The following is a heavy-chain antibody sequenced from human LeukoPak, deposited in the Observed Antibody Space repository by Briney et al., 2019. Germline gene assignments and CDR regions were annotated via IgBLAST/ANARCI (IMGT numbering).Heavy chain of an antibody. CDR2: ISYDGSNK. CDR3: ARQRIDTGGLDY. V-gene: IGHV3-30-3*01. CDR1: GFTFNSYA. D-gene: IGHD2-8*02. Sequence: GGSLRLSCAASGFTFNSYAMHWVRQAPGKGLEWVSVISYDGSNKYDADSVKGRFTISRDNSKNSLYLQMNSLRAEDTAVYYCARQRIDTGGLDYWGQGTLVTVSS. J-gene: IGHJ4*02.